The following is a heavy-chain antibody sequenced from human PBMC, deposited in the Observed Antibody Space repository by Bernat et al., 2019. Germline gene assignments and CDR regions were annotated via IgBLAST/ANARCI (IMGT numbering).Heavy chain of an antibody. Sequence: QVQLVQSGAEVKKPGSSVKVSCKASGGTFSSYAISWVRQAPGQGLEWMGGIIPIFGTANYAQKFQGRVTITADESTSTAYMELSSLRSEDTAVYYCVCYCSGGSCYWFAFDYWGQGTLVTVSS. CDR3: VCYCSGGSCYWFAFDY. J-gene: IGHJ4*02. D-gene: IGHD2-15*01. V-gene: IGHV1-69*01. CDR1: GGTFSSYA. CDR2: IIPIFGTA.